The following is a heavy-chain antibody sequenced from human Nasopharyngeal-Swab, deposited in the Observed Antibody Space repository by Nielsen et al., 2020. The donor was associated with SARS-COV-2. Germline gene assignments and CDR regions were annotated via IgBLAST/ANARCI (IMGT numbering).Heavy chain of an antibody. V-gene: IGHV3-21*01. CDR3: ARDNGVATNDY. D-gene: IGHD5-12*01. Sequence: GESLKISCAASGFTFSSYSMNWVRQAPGKGLEWVSSISSSSSYIYYADSVKGRFTISRDNAKNSLYLQMNSLRAEDTAVYYCARDNGVATNDYWGQGTLVTVSS. CDR2: ISSSSSYI. CDR1: GFTFSSYS. J-gene: IGHJ4*02.